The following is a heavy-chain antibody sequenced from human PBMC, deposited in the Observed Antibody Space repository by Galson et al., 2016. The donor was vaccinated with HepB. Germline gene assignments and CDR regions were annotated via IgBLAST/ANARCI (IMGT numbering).Heavy chain of an antibody. CDR2: IYYSGST. CDR1: RGSISRYY. V-gene: IGHV4-59*01. D-gene: IGHD6-25*01. CDR3: AGDHGISGWLY. Sequence: SETLSLTCIVSRGSISRYYWSWVRQPPGKGLEWIGDIYYSGSTKYNPSLKSRVTISVDRSKTQFSLELRSVTAADSAVYYCAGDHGISGWLYWGQGILVTVSS. J-gene: IGHJ4*02.